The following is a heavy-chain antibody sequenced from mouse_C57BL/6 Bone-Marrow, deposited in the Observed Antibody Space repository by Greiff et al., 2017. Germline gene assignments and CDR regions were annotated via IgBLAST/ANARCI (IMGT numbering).Heavy chain of an antibody. CDR1: GFTFSDYG. D-gene: IGHD2-12*01. CDR3: ARGDDCIAWFAY. J-gene: IGHJ3*01. Sequence: EVKLMESGGGLVKPGGSLKLSCAASGFTFSDYGMHWVRQAPEKGLEWVAYISRCSSSIYYADTVKGRFTISIDNANNTLFLQMSRLRSEDTAMYYCARGDDCIAWFAYWGQGTLVTVSA. V-gene: IGHV5-17*01. CDR2: ISRCSSSI.